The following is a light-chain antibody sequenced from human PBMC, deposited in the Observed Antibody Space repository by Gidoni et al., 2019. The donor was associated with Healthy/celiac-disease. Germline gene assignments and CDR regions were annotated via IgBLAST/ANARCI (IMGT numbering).Light chain of an antibody. Sequence: DIQMTQSPSALSASVGDRVTITCRASQSISSYLNWYQQKPGKAPMLLIYAASSLQSGVPSRFSGSVSVTDFTLTISRLQPEDFATYYCQQSYSTPSTFGQGTKLEIK. CDR3: QQSYSTPST. J-gene: IGKJ2*01. V-gene: IGKV1-39*01. CDR1: QSISSY. CDR2: AAS.